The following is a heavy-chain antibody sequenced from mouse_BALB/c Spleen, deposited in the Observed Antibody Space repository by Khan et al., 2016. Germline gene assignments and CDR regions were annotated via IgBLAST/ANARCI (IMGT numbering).Heavy chain of an antibody. J-gene: IGHJ3*01. CDR1: GFNIKDYY. CDR3: SGEISYHTSRGFAY. CDR2: IDPENGLT. Sequence: VRLQQSGAELVRPGALVKLSCKASGFNIKDYYLHWVKQRPEQGLEWVGWIDPENGLTIYDPKFQGKASMTADTSSNTAYLQLSSLTSEDTAVYYCSGEISYHTSRGFAYWGQGTLVTVSA. D-gene: IGHD2-12*01. V-gene: IGHV14-1*02.